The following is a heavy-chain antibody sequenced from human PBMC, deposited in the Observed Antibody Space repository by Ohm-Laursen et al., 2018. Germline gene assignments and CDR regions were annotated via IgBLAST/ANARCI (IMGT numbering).Heavy chain of an antibody. Sequence: SDTLSLTCTVSGGSISSYYWSWIRQPPGKGLEWIGYIYYSGSTNYNPSLKSRVTISVDTSKNQFSLKLSSVTAADTAVYYCARGTQRGWFDPWGQGTLVTVSS. CDR3: ARGTQRGWFDP. D-gene: IGHD3/OR15-3a*01. CDR1: GGSISSYY. V-gene: IGHV4-59*07. J-gene: IGHJ5*02. CDR2: IYYSGST.